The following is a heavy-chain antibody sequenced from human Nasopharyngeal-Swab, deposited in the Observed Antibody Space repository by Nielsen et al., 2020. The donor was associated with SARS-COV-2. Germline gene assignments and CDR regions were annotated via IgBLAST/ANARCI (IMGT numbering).Heavy chain of an antibody. Sequence: ETLSLTCTVSGGSISSYYWSWIRQPPGKGLEWIGYIYYSGSTNYNPSLKSRVTISVDTSKNQSSLKLSSVTAADTAVYYCARAQYSGYDYYYYMDVWGKGTTVTVSS. J-gene: IGHJ6*03. V-gene: IGHV4-59*01. CDR2: IYYSGST. CDR1: GGSISSYY. D-gene: IGHD5-12*01. CDR3: ARAQYSGYDYYYYMDV.